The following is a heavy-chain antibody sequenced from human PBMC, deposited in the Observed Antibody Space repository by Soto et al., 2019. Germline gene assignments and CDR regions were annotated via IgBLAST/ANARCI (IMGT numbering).Heavy chain of an antibody. D-gene: IGHD3-16*01. V-gene: IGHV3-49*04. CDR1: GFTFGDYA. J-gene: IGHJ4*02. CDR2: IRSKAYGGTT. CDR3: TRNPGGYFDY. Sequence: PGGSLRLSCTASGFTFGDYAMSWVRQAPGKGLEWVGFIRSKAYGGTTEYAASVKGRFTISRDDSKSIAYLQMNSLKTEDTAVYYCTRNPGGYFDYWGQGTLVTVSS.